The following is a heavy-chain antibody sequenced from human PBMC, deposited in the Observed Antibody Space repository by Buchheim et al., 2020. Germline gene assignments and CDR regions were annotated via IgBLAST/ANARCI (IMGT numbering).Heavy chain of an antibody. J-gene: IGHJ5*02. CDR3: ARAIRIPGGFDP. V-gene: IGHV4-59*12. D-gene: IGHD3-3*02. CDR1: GGSISSYY. Sequence: QVQLQESGPGLVKPSETLSLTCTVSGGSISSYYWSWIRQPPGKGLEWIGYIYYSGSTYYNPSLKSRVTISVDTSKNQFSLKLSSVTAADTAVYYCARAIRIPGGFDPWGQGTL. CDR2: IYYSGST.